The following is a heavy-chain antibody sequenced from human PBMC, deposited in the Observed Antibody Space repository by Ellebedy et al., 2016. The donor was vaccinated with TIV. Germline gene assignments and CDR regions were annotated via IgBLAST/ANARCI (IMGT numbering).Heavy chain of an antibody. V-gene: IGHV1-46*01. D-gene: IGHD3-3*01. J-gene: IGHJ6*02. CDR2: INPSGGST. CDR3: ARDRSITIFGVVYYYYGMDV. Sequence: ASVKVSCXASGYTFTSYYMHWVRQAPGQGLEWMGIINPSGGSTSYAQKFQGRVTMTRDTSTSTVYMELSSLRSEDTAVYYCARDRSITIFGVVYYYYGMDVWGQGTTVTVSS. CDR1: GYTFTSYY.